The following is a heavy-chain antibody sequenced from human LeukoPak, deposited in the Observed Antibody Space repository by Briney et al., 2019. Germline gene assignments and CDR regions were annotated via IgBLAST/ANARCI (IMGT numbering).Heavy chain of an antibody. J-gene: IGHJ3*02. V-gene: IGHV4-39*01. CDR3: ARRWEYDFWSGFSVDAFDI. CDR1: GGSISSSSYY. CDR2: IYYSGST. Sequence: PSETLSLTCTVSGGSISSSSYYWGWIRQPPGKGLEWIGSIYYSGSTYYNPSLKSRVTISVDTSKNQFSLKLSSVTAADTAVYYCARRWEYDFWSGFSVDAFDIWGQGTMVTVSS. D-gene: IGHD3-3*01.